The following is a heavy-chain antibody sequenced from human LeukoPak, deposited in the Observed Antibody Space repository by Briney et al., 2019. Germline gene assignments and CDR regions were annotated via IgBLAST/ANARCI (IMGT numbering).Heavy chain of an antibody. CDR2: RYYRGST. V-gene: IGHV4-39*01. CDR1: GDSISSSSSY. CDR3: GRQENRIAAASAGY. D-gene: IGHD6-13*01. Sequence: SETLSLTCIVSGDSISSSSSYWGWIRQPPGKGLEWIGSRYYRGSTYYDPSLKSRVTISEDTSKNQLSLKLSSVTAADTAVYYCGRQENRIAAASAGYWGQGVLVTVSS. J-gene: IGHJ4*02.